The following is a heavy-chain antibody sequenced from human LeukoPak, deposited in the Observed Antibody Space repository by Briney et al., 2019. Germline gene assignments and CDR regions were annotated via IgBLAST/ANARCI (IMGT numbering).Heavy chain of an antibody. D-gene: IGHD2-21*02. CDR1: GFTFSDYY. J-gene: IGHJ4*02. V-gene: IGHV3-11*04. CDR2: ISSSGSTI. Sequence: NPGGSLRLSCAASGFTFSDYYMSWIRQAPGKGLEWVSYISSSGSTIYYADSVKGRFTISRDNANNLLYLQMSSLRAEDTALYYCARDNLSGGDRRCFDYWGQGTLVTVSS. CDR3: ARDNLSGGDRRCFDY.